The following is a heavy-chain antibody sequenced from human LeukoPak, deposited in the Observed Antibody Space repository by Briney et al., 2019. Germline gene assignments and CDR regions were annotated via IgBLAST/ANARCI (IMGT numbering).Heavy chain of an antibody. Sequence: AGGSLRLSCSASGFTFSSYAMHWVRQASGKGLEYVSAVSDNGGSTYYADSVKGRFTISRDNSKNTLYLQMSSLRAEDTAVYYCVKGGQYSRDAFDIWGQGTMVTVSS. CDR1: GFTFSSYA. CDR2: VSDNGGST. CDR3: VKGGQYSRDAFDI. V-gene: IGHV3-64D*06. J-gene: IGHJ3*02. D-gene: IGHD5-18*01.